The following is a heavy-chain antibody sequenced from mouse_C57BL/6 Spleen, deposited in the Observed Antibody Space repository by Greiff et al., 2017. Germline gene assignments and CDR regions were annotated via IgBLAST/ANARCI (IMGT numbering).Heavy chain of an antibody. CDR2: IDPENGDT. CDR1: GFNIKDDY. CDR3: TTDDGYRY. D-gene: IGHD2-3*01. V-gene: IGHV14-4*01. J-gene: IGHJ2*01. Sequence: EVQLQQSGAELVRPGASVKLSCTASGFNIKDDYMHWVKQRPEQGLEWIGWIDPENGDTEYASKFQGKATITADTSSNTAYLQLSSLTSEDIAVYYCTTDDGYRYWGQGTTLTVSS.